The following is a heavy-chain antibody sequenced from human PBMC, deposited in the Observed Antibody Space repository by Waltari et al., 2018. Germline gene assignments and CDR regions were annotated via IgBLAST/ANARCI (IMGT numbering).Heavy chain of an antibody. CDR2: IYPGDSNT. CDR1: GYSFTSYW. Sequence: EVQLVQSGAEVKKPGESLQISCKGSGYSFTSYWIGRVRQMPGKGLEWMGIIYPGDSNTRYSPSFQGQVTISADKSISTAYLQWSSLKASDTAMYYCASLTGSNNWSFDFWGQGTLVTVSS. D-gene: IGHD1-1*01. CDR3: ASLTGSNNWSFDF. V-gene: IGHV5-51*01. J-gene: IGHJ4*02.